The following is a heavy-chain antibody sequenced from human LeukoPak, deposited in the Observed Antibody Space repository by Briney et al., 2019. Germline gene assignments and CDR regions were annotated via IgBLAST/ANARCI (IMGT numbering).Heavy chain of an antibody. CDR3: ELRDGDYPWFYP. D-gene: IGHD4-17*01. V-gene: IGHV4-59*01. CDR2: IYYSGST. J-gene: IGHJ5*02. CDR1: GGTISNYY. Sequence: SETLSLTCTVTGGTISNYYCSWIRQPPGKGLEWIGYIYYSGSTNYNPSLKSQVTLSVNKSTNQVSLTLNSLTAADTAAYYCELRDGDYPWFYPWGPGTLVTVSS.